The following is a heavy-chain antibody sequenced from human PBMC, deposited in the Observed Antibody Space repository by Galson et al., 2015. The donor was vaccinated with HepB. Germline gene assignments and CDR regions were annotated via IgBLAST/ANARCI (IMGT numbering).Heavy chain of an antibody. CDR3: AKGWSAVFYDMYV. CDR1: GFTFSSYA. D-gene: IGHD2-8*01. Sequence: SLRLSCAASGFTFSSYAINWVRQAPGKGLEWVSSISGSGGRTHYADSVKGRFTISRDNSKNTLYLQMNSLRAKDTAVYYCAKGWSAVFYDMYVWGQGTTVIVSS. V-gene: IGHV3-23*01. CDR2: ISGSGGRT. J-gene: IGHJ6*02.